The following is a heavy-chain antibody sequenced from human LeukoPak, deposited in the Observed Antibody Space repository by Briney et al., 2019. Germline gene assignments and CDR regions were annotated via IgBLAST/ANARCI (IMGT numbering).Heavy chain of an antibody. CDR2: IYWNDDK. CDR1: GFSLSTSGVG. V-gene: IGHV2-5*01. Sequence: SGPTLVNPTQTLTRTCTFSGFSLSTSGVGVGWIRQPPGKALEWLALIYWNDDKRYSPSLKSRLTITKDTSKNQVVLTMTNMDPVDTATYYCAHSKWDGGSTVTTPKYYFDYWGQGTLVTVSS. J-gene: IGHJ4*02. CDR3: AHSKWDGGSTVTTPKYYFDY. D-gene: IGHD4-17*01.